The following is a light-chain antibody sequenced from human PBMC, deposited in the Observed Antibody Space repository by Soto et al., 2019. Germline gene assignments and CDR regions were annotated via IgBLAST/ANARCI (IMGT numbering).Light chain of an antibody. CDR3: QQSYSSPPYT. CDR2: GAS. V-gene: IGKV1-39*01. J-gene: IGKJ2*01. CDR1: QDIDSY. Sequence: DIQMTQSPSSLSASVGDRVTITCRASQDIDSYLNWYQQKPGKAPNLHIYGASSLHSGVPSRFSGSGSGTDFTLTISSLQPEDFATYYCQQSYSSPPYTFGQGTKLEI.